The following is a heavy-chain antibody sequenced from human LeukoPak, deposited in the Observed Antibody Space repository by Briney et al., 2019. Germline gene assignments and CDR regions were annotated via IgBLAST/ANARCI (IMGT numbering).Heavy chain of an antibody. CDR3: ARELPDILTGGPYGMDV. CDR2: IYYSGST. Sequence: PSETLSLTCTVSGGSISSYYWSWIRQPPGKGLEWIGYIYYSGSTNYNPSLKSRVTISVDTSKNQFSLKLSSVAAADTAGYYCARELPDILTGGPYGMDVWGQGTTVTVSS. CDR1: GGSISSYY. J-gene: IGHJ6*02. D-gene: IGHD3-9*01. V-gene: IGHV4-59*01.